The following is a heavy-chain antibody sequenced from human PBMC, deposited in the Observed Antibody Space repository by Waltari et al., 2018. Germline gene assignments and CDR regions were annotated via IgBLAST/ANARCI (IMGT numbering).Heavy chain of an antibody. J-gene: IGHJ4*02. Sequence: EVQLVESGGGLVQPGGSLRLSCAASGFTFSSYGMHWVRQAPGKGLVWVSSINSDGRIITYADSAKGRFTISRDNAKNTLHLQMNSLRADDTAVYYCVRGMGDGYWGRGSLVTVDS. CDR1: GFTFSSYG. CDR2: INSDGRII. V-gene: IGHV3-74*01. D-gene: IGHD1-26*01. CDR3: VRGMGDGY.